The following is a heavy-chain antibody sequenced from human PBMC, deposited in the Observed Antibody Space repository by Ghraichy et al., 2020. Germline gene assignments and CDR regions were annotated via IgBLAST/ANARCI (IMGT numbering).Heavy chain of an antibody. V-gene: IGHV2-5*02. CDR3: AHRLLNPANYDYYYGMDV. CDR2: IYWDDDK. CDR1: GFSLSTSGVG. Sequence: SGPTLVKPTQTLTLTCTFSGFSLSTSGVGVGWIRQPPGKALEWLALIYWDDDKRNSPSLKNRLSITKDTSKNQVVLTMTNMDPVDTATYYCAHRLLNPANYDYYYGMDVWGQGTTVTVSS. J-gene: IGHJ6*02. D-gene: IGHD6-25*01.